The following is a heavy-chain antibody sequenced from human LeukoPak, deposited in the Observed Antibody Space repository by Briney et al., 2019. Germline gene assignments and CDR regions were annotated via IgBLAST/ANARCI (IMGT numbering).Heavy chain of an antibody. D-gene: IGHD2-15*01. V-gene: IGHV3-23*01. CDR3: AKSIGGVVVVAADY. CDR1: GFTFSTYA. J-gene: IGHJ4*02. Sequence: GGSLRLSCAASGFTFSTYAMTWVRQAPGKGLEWVSVISGSGGSTYYADSVKGRFTLSRDNSKNTLYLQMDSLRAEDTAVYYCAKSIGGVVVVAADYWGQGTLVTVSS. CDR2: ISGSGGST.